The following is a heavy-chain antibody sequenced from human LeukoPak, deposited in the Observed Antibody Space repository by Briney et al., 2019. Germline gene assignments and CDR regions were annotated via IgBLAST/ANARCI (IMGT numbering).Heavy chain of an antibody. CDR2: IHYSGNT. CDR3: ARRSFGDL. J-gene: IGHJ2*01. Sequence: SETLSLTCTVSGDSISSYYWSWTRQSPGKGLEWIGYIHYSGNTGYNASLKSRVSMSIDTTKNQFSLKLTSVTAADTAVYYCARRSFGDLWGRGTLVTVSS. CDR1: GDSISSYY. V-gene: IGHV4-59*08. D-gene: IGHD3-16*01.